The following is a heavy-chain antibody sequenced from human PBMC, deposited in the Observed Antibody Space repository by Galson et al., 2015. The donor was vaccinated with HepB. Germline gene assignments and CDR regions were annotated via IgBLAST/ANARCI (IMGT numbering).Heavy chain of an antibody. J-gene: IGHJ4*02. D-gene: IGHD3-16*01. V-gene: IGHV4-34*01. CDR1: GGSFSGYY. Sequence: SETLSLTCAVYGGSFSGYYWSWIRQPPGKGLEWIGEINHSGSTNYNPSLKSRVTISVDTSKNQFSLKLSSVTAADTAVYYCARTRNLGAARDKIDYWGQGTLVTVSS. CDR3: ARTRNLGAARDKIDY. CDR2: INHSGST.